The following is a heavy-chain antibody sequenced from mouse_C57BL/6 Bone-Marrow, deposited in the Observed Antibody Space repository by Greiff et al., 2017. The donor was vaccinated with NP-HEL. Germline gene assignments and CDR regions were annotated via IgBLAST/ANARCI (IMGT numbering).Heavy chain of an antibody. CDR3: AREGYGSSLAWFAY. CDR2: LSPGSSST. V-gene: IGHV1-55*01. CDR1: GYTFTSYW. Sequence: QVQLQQPGAELVKPGASVKMSCKASGYTFTSYWITWVKQRPGQGLEWIGDLSPGSSSTNSNEKFKSTATLTVDTSSSTAYMQLSSLTSEDSAVYYCAREGYGSSLAWFAYWGQGTPVTVSA. J-gene: IGHJ3*01. D-gene: IGHD1-1*01.